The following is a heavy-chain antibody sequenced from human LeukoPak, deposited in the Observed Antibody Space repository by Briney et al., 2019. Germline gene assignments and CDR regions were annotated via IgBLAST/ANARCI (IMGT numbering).Heavy chain of an antibody. J-gene: IGHJ4*02. V-gene: IGHV4-59*01. Sequence: SETLSLTCTVSGGSLSSYYWSWVRQPPGKGLEWMGYIYYSGSNNYNPSLKSRVTISVDTSKNQFSLELSSVTAADTAVYYCARGLGYFDYWGQGTLVTVSS. D-gene: IGHD3-22*01. CDR1: GGSLSSYY. CDR2: IYYSGSN. CDR3: ARGLGYFDY.